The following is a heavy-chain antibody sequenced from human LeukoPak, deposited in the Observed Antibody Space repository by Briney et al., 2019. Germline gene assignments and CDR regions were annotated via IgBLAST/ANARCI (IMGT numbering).Heavy chain of an antibody. CDR1: GGSISSGGYY. CDR3: ARGGYYDSSHYNLGAYFDY. V-gene: IGHV4-31*03. J-gene: IGHJ4*02. D-gene: IGHD3-22*01. CDR2: IYYSGST. Sequence: PSQTLSLTCTVSGGSISSGGYYWSWIRQHPGKGLEWIGYIYYSGSTYYNPSLKSRVTISVDTSKNQFSLKLSSVTAADTAVYYCARGGYYDSSHYNLGAYFDYWGQGTLVTVSS.